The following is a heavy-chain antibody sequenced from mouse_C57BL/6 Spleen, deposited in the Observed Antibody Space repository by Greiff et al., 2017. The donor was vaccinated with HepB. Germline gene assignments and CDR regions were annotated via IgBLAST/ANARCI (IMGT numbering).Heavy chain of an antibody. CDR1: GYTFTDYY. V-gene: IGHV1-19*01. CDR3: AREGGGTTVVAYYFDY. D-gene: IGHD1-1*01. Sequence: EVQLQQSGPVLVKPGASVKMSCKASGYTFTDYYMNWVKQSHGKSLEWIGVINPYNGGTSYNQKFKGKATLTVDKSSSTVYMELNSRTSEDSAVYYCAREGGGTTVVAYYFDYWGQGTTLTVSS. CDR2: INPYNGGT. J-gene: IGHJ2*01.